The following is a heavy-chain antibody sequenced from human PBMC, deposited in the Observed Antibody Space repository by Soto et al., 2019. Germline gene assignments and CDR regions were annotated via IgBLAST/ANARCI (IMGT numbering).Heavy chain of an antibody. Sequence: GASVKVSCKASGGTFSSYAISWVRQAPGQGLEWMGGIIPIFGTANYAQKFQGRVTITADESTSTAYMELSSLRSEDTAVYYCARDFCSSTSCRKRWFDPWVQGTLVTVSS. D-gene: IGHD2-2*01. V-gene: IGHV1-69*13. J-gene: IGHJ5*02. CDR1: GGTFSSYA. CDR2: IIPIFGTA. CDR3: ARDFCSSTSCRKRWFDP.